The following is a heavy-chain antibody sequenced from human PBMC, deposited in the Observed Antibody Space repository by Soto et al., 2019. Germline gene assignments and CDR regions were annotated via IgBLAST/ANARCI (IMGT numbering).Heavy chain of an antibody. CDR1: GFTLSRYA. CDR3: AKVGGRYYYYYGMDV. Sequence: LGGSLRISCAASGFTLSRYAMSWVRQAPGKGLEWVSAISGSGGSTYYADSVKGRFTISRDNSKNTLYLQMNSLRAEDTAVYYCAKVGGRYYYYYGMDVWGQGTTVTVSS. V-gene: IGHV3-23*01. J-gene: IGHJ6*02. CDR2: ISGSGGST.